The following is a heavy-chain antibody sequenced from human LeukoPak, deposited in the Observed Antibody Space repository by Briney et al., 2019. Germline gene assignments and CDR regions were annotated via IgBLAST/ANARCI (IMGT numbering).Heavy chain of an antibody. CDR1: GGSISSYY. Sequence: SETLSLTCTVSGGSISSYYWSWIRQPPGKGLEWIGYIYYSGSTNYNPSLKSRVTISVDTSKNQFSLKLSSVTAADTAVYYCARATSPRGYSDLWGRGTLVNVSS. CDR2: IYYSGST. D-gene: IGHD2-2*01. CDR3: ARATSPRGYSDL. V-gene: IGHV4-59*01. J-gene: IGHJ2*01.